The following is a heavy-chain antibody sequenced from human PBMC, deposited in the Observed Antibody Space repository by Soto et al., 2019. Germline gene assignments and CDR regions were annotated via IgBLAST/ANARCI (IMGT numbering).Heavy chain of an antibody. CDR2: INPNSGGT. D-gene: IGHD2-15*01. V-gene: IGHV1-2*02. CDR3: ARTCSGGSCYSPYGMDV. J-gene: IGHJ6*02. CDR1: GYTFTGYY. Sequence: QVQLVQSGAEVKKPGASVKVSCKASGYTFTGYYMHWVRQAPGQGLEWMGWINPNSGGTNYAQKFQGRVTMTRDTSISTAYMELSRLRSDVTAVYYCARTCSGGSCYSPYGMDVWGQGTTVTVSS.